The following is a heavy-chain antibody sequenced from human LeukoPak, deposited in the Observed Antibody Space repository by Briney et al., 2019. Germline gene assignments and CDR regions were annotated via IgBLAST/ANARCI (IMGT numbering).Heavy chain of an antibody. CDR3: TTVGYCSGGSCRRLANAFDI. D-gene: IGHD2-15*01. CDR2: IKSKTDGGTT. CDR1: GFTFSNAW. J-gene: IGHJ3*02. Sequence: PGGSLRLSCAASGFTFSNAWMSWVRQAPGKGLEWVGRIKSKTDGGTTDYAAPVKGRFTISRDDSKNTLYLQMNSLKTEDTAVYYCTTVGYCSGGSCRRLANAFDIWGQGTMVTVSS. V-gene: IGHV3-15*01.